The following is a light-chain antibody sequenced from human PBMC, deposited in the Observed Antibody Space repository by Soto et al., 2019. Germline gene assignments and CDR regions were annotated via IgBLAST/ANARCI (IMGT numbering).Light chain of an antibody. J-gene: IGKJ1*01. CDR3: QQHNNWPPWT. CDR1: QSVSSN. CDR2: GAS. V-gene: IGKV3-15*01. Sequence: EIVMTQSPATLSVSPGERATLSCRASQSVSSNLAWYQQKPGQAPRLLMYGASTRATSIPDRFSGSGSGTEFTLTISSLQSEDFAVYYCQQHNNWPPWTFGQVTKVEIK.